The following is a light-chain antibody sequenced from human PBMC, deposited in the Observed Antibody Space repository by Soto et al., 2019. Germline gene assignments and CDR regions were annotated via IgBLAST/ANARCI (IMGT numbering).Light chain of an antibody. V-gene: IGLV2-14*01. CDR3: SSYTSSSTLDVV. J-gene: IGLJ2*01. CDR2: DVS. Sequence: QSALTQPASVSGSPGQSITISCTGTSSDVGGYNYVSRYQRHPGKAPKLMIYDVSIRTSGVYIRFSGSNSGNTASLTISGLQAEDEADYYCSSYTSSSTLDVVFGGGTKLTVL. CDR1: SSDVGGYNY.